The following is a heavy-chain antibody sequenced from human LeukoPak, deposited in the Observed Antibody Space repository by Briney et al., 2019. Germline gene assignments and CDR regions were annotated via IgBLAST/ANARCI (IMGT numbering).Heavy chain of an antibody. J-gene: IGHJ4*02. CDR3: ATGSGIFDY. D-gene: IGHD1-26*01. Sequence: PSETLSLTCTVSGGSISSYYWSWIRQPPGKGLEWIGYIYYSGTTNYNPSLKSRVTISVDTSKNQFSLRLSSVTAADTAVYYYATGSGIFDYWGQGTLVTVSS. CDR2: IYYSGTT. V-gene: IGHV4-59*01. CDR1: GGSISSYY.